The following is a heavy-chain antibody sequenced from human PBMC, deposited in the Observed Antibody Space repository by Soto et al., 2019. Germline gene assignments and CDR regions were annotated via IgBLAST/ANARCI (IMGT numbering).Heavy chain of an antibody. CDR3: ARVLGRAAAGYFDY. CDR1: GFTVSSNY. D-gene: IGHD6-13*01. V-gene: IGHV3-66*01. Sequence: GGSLRLSCAASGFTVSSNYMSWVRQAPGKGLEWVSVIYSGGSTYYADSVKGRFTISRDNSKNTLYLQMNSLRAEDTAVYYCARVLGRAAAGYFDYWGQGTLVTVSS. CDR2: IYSGGST. J-gene: IGHJ4*02.